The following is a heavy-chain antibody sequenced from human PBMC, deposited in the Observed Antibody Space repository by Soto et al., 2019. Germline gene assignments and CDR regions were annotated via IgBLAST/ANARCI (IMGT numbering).Heavy chain of an antibody. D-gene: IGHD5-18*01. J-gene: IGHJ4*02. CDR3: ARAVDTPMVPVYYFDY. CDR2: IYYSGST. Sequence: SETLSLTCTVSGGSISSGGYYWSWIRQHPGKGLEWIGYIYYSGSTYYNPSLQSRVTISVDTSKNQFSLRLSSVTAADTAVYYCARAVDTPMVPVYYFDYWGQGTLVTVSS. V-gene: IGHV4-31*03. CDR1: GGSISSGGYY.